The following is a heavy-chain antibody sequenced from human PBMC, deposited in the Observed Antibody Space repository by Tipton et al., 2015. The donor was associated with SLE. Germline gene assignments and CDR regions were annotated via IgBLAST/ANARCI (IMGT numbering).Heavy chain of an antibody. Sequence: SLRLSCATSGFNFSSFGMHWVRQAPGKGLEWVSFIWFEGSRKYYADSVKGRFTISRDNAKNSLYLQMNSLRPDDTAFYYCAREGSGGDYFDYWGQGTMVTVSS. CDR2: IWFEGSRK. J-gene: IGHJ4*02. D-gene: IGHD1-26*01. V-gene: IGHV3-30*02. CDR3: AREGSGGDYFDY. CDR1: GFNFSSFG.